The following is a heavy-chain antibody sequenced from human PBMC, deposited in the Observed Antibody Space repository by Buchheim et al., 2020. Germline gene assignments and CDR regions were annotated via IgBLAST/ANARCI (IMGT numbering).Heavy chain of an antibody. Sequence: QVQLVQSGAEAKKPGASVKVSCKASGYTFTSYYIHRVRQAPGQGLEWMGIINPSGGSTSYAQKFQGRVTMTRETPTRPAYMELSSLRSEDTAVYYCARAYSSGWSPWGDYWGQGTL. CDR2: INPSGGST. V-gene: IGHV1-46*01. CDR1: GYTFTSYY. CDR3: ARAYSSGWSPWGDY. D-gene: IGHD6-19*01. J-gene: IGHJ4*02.